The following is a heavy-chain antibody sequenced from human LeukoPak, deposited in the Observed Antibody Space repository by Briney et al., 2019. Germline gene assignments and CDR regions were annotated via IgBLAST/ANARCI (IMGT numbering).Heavy chain of an antibody. J-gene: IGHJ4*02. D-gene: IGHD3-22*01. CDR1: GFTFSSYS. V-gene: IGHV3-48*01. CDR3: ATARDYYDTSAYSRDHFDY. CDR2: ISSSSSTI. Sequence: GGSLRLSCAASGFTFSSYSMNWVRQAPGKGLEWVSYISSSSSTIYYADSVKGRFTISRDNAKNSLYLQMNSLRAEDTAVYYCATARDYYDTSAYSRDHFDYWGQGTLVTVSS.